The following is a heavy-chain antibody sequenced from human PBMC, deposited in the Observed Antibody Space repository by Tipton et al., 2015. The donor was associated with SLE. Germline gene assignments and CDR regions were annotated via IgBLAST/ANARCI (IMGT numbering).Heavy chain of an antibody. CDR3: ARGRYCSSTSCSYYFDY. V-gene: IGHV4-34*01. CDR2: INHSGST. D-gene: IGHD2-2*01. J-gene: IGHJ4*02. Sequence: TLSLTCAVYGGSFSGFYWSWICQPPGKGLEWIGEINHSGSTNYYPSIKSRVTISIDTSKNQFSLKVSSVTAADTAVYYCARGRYCSSTSCSYYFDYWGQGTLVTVSS. CDR1: GGSFSGFY.